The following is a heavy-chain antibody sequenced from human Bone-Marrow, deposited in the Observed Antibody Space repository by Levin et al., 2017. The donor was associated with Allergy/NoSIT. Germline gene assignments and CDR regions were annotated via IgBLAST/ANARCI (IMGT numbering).Heavy chain of an antibody. CDR1: GGSTNTSDYY. V-gene: IGHV4-30-4*01. D-gene: IGHD1-14*01. CDR2: IYFSGYT. CDR3: VRVRGLGSYHKYGMDV. Sequence: SQTLSLTCTVSGGSTNTSDYYWSWIRQPPGKGLEWVGYIYFSGYTYYNPSLESRLIISLDMSKNQFSLKLSSVTAADTAFYYCVRVRGLGSYHKYGMDVWGQGTAVTVSS. J-gene: IGHJ6*02.